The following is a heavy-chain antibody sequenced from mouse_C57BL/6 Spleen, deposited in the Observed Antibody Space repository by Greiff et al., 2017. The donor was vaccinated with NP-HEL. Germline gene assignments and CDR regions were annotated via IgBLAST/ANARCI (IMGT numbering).Heavy chain of an antibody. Sequence: EVQLQQSGPELVKPGASVKISCKASGYTFTDYYMNWVKQSHGKSLEWIGDINPNNGGTSYNQKFKGKATLTVDKSSSTAYMELRSLTSEDSAVYYCARSPTRYVDYWGQGTTLTVSS. CDR2: INPNNGGT. D-gene: IGHD2-10*01. V-gene: IGHV1-26*01. CDR1: GYTFTDYY. J-gene: IGHJ2*01. CDR3: ARSPTRYVDY.